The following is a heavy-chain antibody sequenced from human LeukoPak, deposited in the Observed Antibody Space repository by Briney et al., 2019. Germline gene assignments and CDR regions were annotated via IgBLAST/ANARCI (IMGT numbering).Heavy chain of an antibody. CDR2: FIPIFGTA. Sequence: EASVKVSCKASGGTFSSYAISWVRQAPGQGLEWMGGFIPIFGTANYAQKFQGRVTITADESTSTAYMELSSLRSEDTAVYYCASPYYYDSSGYYSAFDIWGQGTMVTVSS. CDR3: ASPYYYDSSGYYSAFDI. V-gene: IGHV1-69*13. CDR1: GGTFSSYA. D-gene: IGHD3-22*01. J-gene: IGHJ3*02.